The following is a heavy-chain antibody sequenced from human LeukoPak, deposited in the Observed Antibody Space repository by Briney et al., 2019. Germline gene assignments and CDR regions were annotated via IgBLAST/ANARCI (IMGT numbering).Heavy chain of an antibody. CDR1: GFTFSSYA. D-gene: IGHD1-26*01. V-gene: IGHV3-23*01. Sequence: GRSLRLSCAASGFTFSSYAMSWVRQAPGKGLEWVSAISGSGGSTYYADSVKGRFTISRDNSKNTLYLQMNSLRAEDTAIYYCAKDRTVGASYWYFDLWGRGTLVTVSS. CDR2: ISGSGGST. J-gene: IGHJ2*01. CDR3: AKDRTVGASYWYFDL.